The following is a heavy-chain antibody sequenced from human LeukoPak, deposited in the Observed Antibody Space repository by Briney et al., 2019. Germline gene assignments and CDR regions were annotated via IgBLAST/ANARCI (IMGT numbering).Heavy chain of an antibody. CDR3: ARVRIYPLTYYFDY. D-gene: IGHD1-14*01. Sequence: SETLSLTCAVYGGSFSGYYWSWIRQPPGKGLEWIGEINHSGSTNYNPSLKSRVTISVDTSKNQFSLKLSSVTAADTAVYYCARVRIYPLTYYFDYWGQGTLVTVSS. J-gene: IGHJ4*02. V-gene: IGHV4-34*01. CDR2: INHSGST. CDR1: GGSFSGYY.